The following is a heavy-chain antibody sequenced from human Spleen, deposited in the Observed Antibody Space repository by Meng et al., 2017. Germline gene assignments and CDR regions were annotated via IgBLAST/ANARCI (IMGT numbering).Heavy chain of an antibody. CDR1: GYTFPDYY. J-gene: IGHJ4*02. V-gene: IGHV1-2*06. D-gene: IGHD6-25*01. Sequence: QVQVVQAGAEWKMPGASVKVSCQPSGYTFPDYYIHGVRRAPGQGLEWMGRINPKSGDTHYAQKFQARVTMTGDTSISTAYMELSGLRSDDTAMYYCARDEDISAAGKLFGDYWGQGTLVTVSS. CDR3: ARDEDISAAGKLFGDY. CDR2: INPKSGDT.